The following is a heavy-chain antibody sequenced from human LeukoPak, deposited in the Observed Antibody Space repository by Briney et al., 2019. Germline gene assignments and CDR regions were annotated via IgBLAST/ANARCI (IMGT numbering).Heavy chain of an antibody. CDR1: GFTFSSYW. D-gene: IGHD3-22*01. J-gene: IGHJ4*02. V-gene: IGHV3-7*01. Sequence: GGSLRLSCAASGFTFSSYWMSWVRQAPGKGLEWVANIKQDGSEKYYVDSVKGRFTISRDNAKNSLYLQMNSLRAEDTAVYYCARDGHYYDSNGYPVYFDNWGQGTLVTVSS. CDR3: ARDGHYYDSNGYPVYFDN. CDR2: IKQDGSEK.